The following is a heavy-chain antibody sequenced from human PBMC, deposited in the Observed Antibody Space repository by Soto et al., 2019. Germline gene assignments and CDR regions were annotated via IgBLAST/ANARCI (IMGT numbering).Heavy chain of an antibody. D-gene: IGHD4-17*01. J-gene: IGHJ4*02. CDR2: IYYSGST. Sequence: QLQLQESGPGLVKPSETLSLTCTVSGGSISSSSYYWGWIRQPPGKGLEWIGSIYYSGSTYYNPSRKSRVTRSVGTSKSQFCPELSSVTAADTAVYYCARVQPYYGGNFPFDYWGQGTLVTVSS. V-gene: IGHV4-39*01. CDR3: ARVQPYYGGNFPFDY. CDR1: GGSISSSSYY.